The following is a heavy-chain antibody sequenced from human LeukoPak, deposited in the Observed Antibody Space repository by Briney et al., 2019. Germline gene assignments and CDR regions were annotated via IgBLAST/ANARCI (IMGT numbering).Heavy chain of an antibody. Sequence: SETLSLTCAVYGGSFRGYYWNWIRQPPGKGLEWIGETNHSGSTNYNPSLKSRVTISVDTSKNQFSLKLSSVTAADTAVYYCARSSIAAAGRHFDYWGQGTLVTVSS. D-gene: IGHD6-13*01. CDR3: ARSSIAAAGRHFDY. J-gene: IGHJ4*02. V-gene: IGHV4-34*01. CDR1: GGSFRGYY. CDR2: TNHSGST.